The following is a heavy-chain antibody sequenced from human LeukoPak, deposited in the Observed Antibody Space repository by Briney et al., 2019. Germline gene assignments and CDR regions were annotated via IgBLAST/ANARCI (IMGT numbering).Heavy chain of an antibody. J-gene: IGHJ4*02. CDR2: ISGSGGST. V-gene: IGHV3-23*01. D-gene: IGHD6-13*01. CDR3: AKDFGGAAAGPWYY. CDR1: GFTFSSYA. Sequence: LAGGSLRLSCAASGFTFSSYAMSWVRPAPGKGLEWVSAISGSGGSTYYADSVKGRFTISRDNSKNTLYLQMNSLRAEDTAVYYCAKDFGGAAAGPWYYWGQGTLVTVSS.